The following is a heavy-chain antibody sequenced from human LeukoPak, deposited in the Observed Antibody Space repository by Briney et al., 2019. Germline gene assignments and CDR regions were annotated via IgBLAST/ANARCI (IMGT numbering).Heavy chain of an antibody. J-gene: IGHJ6*02. CDR1: GGSISSYY. CDR3: ARDRPYSNSDLNYYYYGMDV. D-gene: IGHD4-11*01. Sequence: SETLSLTCTVSGGSISSYYWSRIRQHPGKGLEWIGYIYYSGSTYYNPSLKSRVTISVDTSKNQFSLKLSSVTAADTAVYYCARDRPYSNSDLNYYYYGMDVWGQGTTVTVSS. CDR2: IYYSGST. V-gene: IGHV4-59*06.